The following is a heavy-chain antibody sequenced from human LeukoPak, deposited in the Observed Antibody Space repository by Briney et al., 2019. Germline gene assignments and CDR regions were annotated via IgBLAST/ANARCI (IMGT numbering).Heavy chain of an antibody. CDR1: GFTFSSYG. J-gene: IGHJ4*02. D-gene: IGHD2-2*01. Sequence: PGRSLRLSCAASGFTFSSYGMHWVRQAPGKGLEGVAVIWYDGSNKYYADSVKGRFTISRDNSKNTLYLQMNSLRAEDTAVYYCARAYCSSTSCYGYDYWGQGTLVTVSS. V-gene: IGHV3-33*01. CDR2: IWYDGSNK. CDR3: ARAYCSSTSCYGYDY.